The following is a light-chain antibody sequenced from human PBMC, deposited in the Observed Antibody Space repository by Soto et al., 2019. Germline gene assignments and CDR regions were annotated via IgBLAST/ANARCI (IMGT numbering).Light chain of an antibody. J-gene: IGLJ1*01. CDR2: KVS. CDR3: SSYTTSSTRV. V-gene: IGLV2-14*01. Sequence: QSALTQPASVSGSPGQSITIPCTGSSNDIGGYNYVSWYQQHPGRAPKLVIYKVSDRPSGVSTRFSASKSGNTASLTISGLQAEDEADYYCSSYTTSSTRVFGTGTKLTVL. CDR1: SNDIGGYNY.